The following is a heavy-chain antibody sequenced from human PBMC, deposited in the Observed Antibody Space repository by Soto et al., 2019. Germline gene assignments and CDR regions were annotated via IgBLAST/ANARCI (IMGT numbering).Heavy chain of an antibody. D-gene: IGHD3-10*01. Sequence: SGTLSLTCTFSGGSIRSSSYYWGWVRQPPGKGLEWIGSIYYSGSTYYNPSLKSRVTISVDTSKNQFSLKLSSVTAADTAVYYCASSEERLLWFGESPYYGMDVWGQGTTVTVSS. CDR3: ASSEERLLWFGESPYYGMDV. CDR1: GGSIRSSSYY. CDR2: IYYSGST. V-gene: IGHV4-39*01. J-gene: IGHJ6*02.